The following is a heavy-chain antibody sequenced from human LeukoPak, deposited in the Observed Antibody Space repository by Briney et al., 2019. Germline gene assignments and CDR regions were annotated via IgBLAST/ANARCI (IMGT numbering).Heavy chain of an antibody. Sequence: GGSLRLSCAASGFNVNSNTMAWVRQAPGKGLEWVSTIYSGERTNYGDSMKDRFTISRDIPTNTLYLQMNSLRGEDTALYYCARASQWLAFDAWGQGALVTVSS. CDR1: GFNVNSNT. D-gene: IGHD6-19*01. CDR2: IYSGERT. V-gene: IGHV3-66*01. J-gene: IGHJ4*02. CDR3: ARASQWLAFDA.